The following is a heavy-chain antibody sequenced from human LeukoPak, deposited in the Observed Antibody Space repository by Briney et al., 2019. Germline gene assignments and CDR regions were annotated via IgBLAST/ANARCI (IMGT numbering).Heavy chain of an antibody. CDR1: GGSMNINNYY. J-gene: IGHJ4*02. Sequence: SETLSLTCTVSGGSMNINNYYWAWIRQPPGKGLEWIGSIYYSGRTYYNPSLKSRVTISVDTCKNQFSLKLSSVTAADTAVYYCAREGVTMVRGEKAAFDYWGQGTLVTVSS. CDR2: IYYSGRT. V-gene: IGHV4-39*07. CDR3: AREGVTMVRGEKAAFDY. D-gene: IGHD3-10*01.